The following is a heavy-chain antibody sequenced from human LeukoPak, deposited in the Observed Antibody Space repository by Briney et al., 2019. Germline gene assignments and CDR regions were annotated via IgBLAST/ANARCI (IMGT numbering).Heavy chain of an antibody. CDR3: ARGDAYYDILTGYYLNWFDP. CDR2: IYYSGST. J-gene: IGHJ5*02. Sequence: SETLSLTCTVSGGSNSSYYWSWIRQPPGKGLEWIGYIYYSGSTNYNPSLKSRVTISVDTSKNQFSLKLSSVTAADTAVYYCARGDAYYDILTGYYLNWFDPWGQGTLVTVSS. CDR1: GGSNSSYY. V-gene: IGHV4-59*01. D-gene: IGHD3-9*01.